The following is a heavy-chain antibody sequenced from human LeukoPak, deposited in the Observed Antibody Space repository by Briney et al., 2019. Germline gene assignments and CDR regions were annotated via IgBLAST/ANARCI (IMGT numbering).Heavy chain of an antibody. CDR3: ARDWASPGAFDI. D-gene: IGHD3-16*01. CDR1: GGSFSGYY. CDR2: INHSGST. V-gene: IGHV4-34*01. J-gene: IGHJ3*02. Sequence: PSETLSHTCAVYGGSFSGYYWSWIRQPPGKGLEWIGEINHSGSTNYNPSLKSRVTMSVDTSKNQFSLKLSSVTAADTAVYYCARDWASPGAFDIWGQGTMVTVSS.